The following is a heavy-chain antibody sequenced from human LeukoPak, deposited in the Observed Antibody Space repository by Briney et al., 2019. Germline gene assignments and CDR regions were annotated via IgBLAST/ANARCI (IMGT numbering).Heavy chain of an antibody. CDR3: ARDKPAIEWELPADAFDI. Sequence: SETLSLTCTVSGYSISSGYYWGWIRQPPGKGLEWIGSIYHIGSTYYNPSLKSRVTISVDTSTSQFSLKLSSVHTADTAVYYCARDKPAIEWELPADAFDIYGQGTRVTVSA. CDR1: GYSISSGYY. J-gene: IGHJ3*02. D-gene: IGHD1-26*01. V-gene: IGHV4-38-2*02. CDR2: IYHIGST.